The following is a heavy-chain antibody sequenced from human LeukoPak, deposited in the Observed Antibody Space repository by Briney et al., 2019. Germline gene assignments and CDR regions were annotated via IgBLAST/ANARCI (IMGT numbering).Heavy chain of an antibody. CDR2: IYYSGST. J-gene: IGHJ4*02. CDR3: ARFSKGYCSGGSCSGGRGSAPYYFDY. D-gene: IGHD2-15*01. CDR1: GGSISSYY. Sequence: SETLSLTCTVSGGSISSYYWSWIRQPPGKGLEWIGYIYYSGSTNYNPSLKSRVTISVDTSKNQFSLKLSSVTAADTAVYYCARFSKGYCSGGSCSGGRGSAPYYFDYWGQGTLVTVSS. V-gene: IGHV4-59*01.